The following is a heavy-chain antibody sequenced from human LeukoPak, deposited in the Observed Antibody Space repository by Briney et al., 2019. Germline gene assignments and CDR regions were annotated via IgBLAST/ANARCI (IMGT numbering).Heavy chain of an antibody. V-gene: IGHV4-59*01. D-gene: IGHD1-1*01. Sequence: SETLSPTCTVSGGSISSYYWSWLRQPPGKGLEWIGYIYYSGSTNYNPSLKSRVTISVDTSKNQFSLKLSSVTAADTAVYYCARFKVTGGWFDPWGQGTLVTVSS. CDR3: ARFKVTGGWFDP. CDR2: IYYSGST. J-gene: IGHJ5*02. CDR1: GGSISSYY.